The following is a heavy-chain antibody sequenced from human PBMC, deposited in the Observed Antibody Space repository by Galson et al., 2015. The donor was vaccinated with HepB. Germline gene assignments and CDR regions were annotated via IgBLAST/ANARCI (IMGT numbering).Heavy chain of an antibody. D-gene: IGHD2-2*01. J-gene: IGHJ4*02. Sequence: SVKVSCKASGYTFSSYGISWVRQAPGQGLEWMGWISAYNDNTNYAQKLQGRDTMTTDTSASTAYMELRSLRSDDTAVYYCARDRYCSSSGCYASGPFDHWGQGTLVTVSS. CDR1: GYTFSSYG. CDR2: ISAYNDNT. CDR3: ARDRYCSSSGCYASGPFDH. V-gene: IGHV1-18*01.